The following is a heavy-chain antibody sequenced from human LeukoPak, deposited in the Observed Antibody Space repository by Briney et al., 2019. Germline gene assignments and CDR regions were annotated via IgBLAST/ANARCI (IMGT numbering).Heavy chain of an antibody. CDR3: ARGSYGDYGLELDY. CDR2: IYYSGST. V-gene: IGHV4-59*01. Sequence: SETLSLTCTVSGGSISSYYWSWIRQPPGEGLEWIGYIYYSGSTNYNPSLKSRVTISVDTSKNQFSLKLSSVTAADTAVYYCARGSYGDYGLELDYWGQGTLVTVSS. CDR1: GGSISSYY. J-gene: IGHJ4*02. D-gene: IGHD4-17*01.